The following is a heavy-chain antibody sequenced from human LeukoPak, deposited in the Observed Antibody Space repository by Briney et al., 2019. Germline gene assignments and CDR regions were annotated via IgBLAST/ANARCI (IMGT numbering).Heavy chain of an antibody. CDR3: ARGSGYDE. CDR2: INHSGST. CDR1: GGSFSGYY. V-gene: IGHV4-34*01. Sequence: SETLSLTCAVYGGSFSGYYWSWIRQPPGKGLEWIGEINHSGSTNYNPSLKSRVTISVDTSKNQFSLKLSSVTAADTAVYYCARGSGYDEWGQETLVTVSS. J-gene: IGHJ4*02. D-gene: IGHD5-12*01.